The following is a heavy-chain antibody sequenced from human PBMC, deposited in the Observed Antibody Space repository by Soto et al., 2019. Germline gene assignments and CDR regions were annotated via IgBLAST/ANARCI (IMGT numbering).Heavy chain of an antibody. CDR3: ARQGGSSSQYYYHGMDV. CDR1: GYTFTSYW. CDR2: INPSDSYT. J-gene: IGHJ6*02. D-gene: IGHD6-6*01. V-gene: IGHV5-10-1*01. Sequence: GESLKISCEGSGYTFTSYWISWVRQMPGKGLEWMGRINPSDSYTNYSPSFQGHVTISADKSISTAYLQWSSLKASDTAMYYCARQGGSSSQYYYHGMDVWGQGTTVTVSS.